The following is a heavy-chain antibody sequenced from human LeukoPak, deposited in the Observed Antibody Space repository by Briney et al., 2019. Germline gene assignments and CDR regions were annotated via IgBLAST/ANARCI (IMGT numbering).Heavy chain of an antibody. CDR1: GITLGNYG. J-gene: IGHJ4*02. Sequence: GRSLRLSCAVSGITLGNYGMTWVRQAPGKGLEWVAGISGSGGGTNYADSVKGRFTISRDNPKNTLYLQMNSLRAEDTAVYFCAKRGVVIRVILVGFHKEAYYFDSWGQGALVTVSS. D-gene: IGHD3-22*01. V-gene: IGHV3-23*01. CDR3: AKRGVVIRVILVGFHKEAYYFDS. CDR2: ISGSGGGT.